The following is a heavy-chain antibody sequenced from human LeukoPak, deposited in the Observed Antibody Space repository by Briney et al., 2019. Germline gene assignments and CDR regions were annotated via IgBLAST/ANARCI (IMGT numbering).Heavy chain of an antibody. CDR3: ARGGKDSSSWYPHDAFDI. D-gene: IGHD6-13*01. CDR2: ISGSGGST. CDR1: GFTFSSYA. J-gene: IGHJ3*02. V-gene: IGHV3-23*01. Sequence: GGSLRLSCAASGFTFSSYAMSWVRQAPGKGLEWVSAISGSGGSTYYADSVKGRFTISRDNSKNTLYLQMNSLRAEDTAVYYCARGGKDSSSWYPHDAFDIWGQGTMVTVSS.